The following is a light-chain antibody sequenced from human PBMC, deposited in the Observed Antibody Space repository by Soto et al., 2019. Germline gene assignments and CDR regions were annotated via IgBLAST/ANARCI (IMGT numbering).Light chain of an antibody. CDR1: PRVDNY. V-gene: IGKV3-11*01. J-gene: IGKJ5*01. CDR2: GAF. CDR3: QQSNIWPPVT. Sequence: ENLLTQSPATLALCPGDLCTLSFAPSPRVDNYIAWYQQKPGQAPSLLIYGAFNRATGIPARFSGSGSGTDFTLTIKSLEPEDFAVYYCQQSNIWPPVTCGKGTRLEIK.